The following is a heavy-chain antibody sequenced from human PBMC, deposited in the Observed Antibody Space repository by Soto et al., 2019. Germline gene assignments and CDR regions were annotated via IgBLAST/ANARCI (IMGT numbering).Heavy chain of an antibody. V-gene: IGHV1-69*02. Sequence: QVQLVQSGAEVKKPGSSVKVSCKASGGTFSSYTISWVRQAPGQGLEWMGRIIPILGIANYAQKFQGRVTITADKSTSPAYMALSSLRSEDTAVYYFARSGDYFWWFDPWGQGTLVTVSS. CDR1: GGTFSSYT. CDR3: ARSGDYFWWFDP. J-gene: IGHJ5*02. D-gene: IGHD4-17*01. CDR2: IIPILGIA.